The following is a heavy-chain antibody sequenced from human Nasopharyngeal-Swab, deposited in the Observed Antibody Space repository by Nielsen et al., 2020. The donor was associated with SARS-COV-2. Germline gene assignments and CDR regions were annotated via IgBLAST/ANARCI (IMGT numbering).Heavy chain of an antibody. J-gene: IGHJ4*02. CDR3: ARVLRYFDWLFSDY. Sequence: SETLSLTCTVSGGSISSGGYYWSWIRQHPGKGLEWIGYIYYSGSTYYNPSLKSRVTISVDTSKNQFSLKLSSVTAADTAVYYCARVLRYFDWLFSDYWGQGTLVTVSS. V-gene: IGHV4-31*03. CDR1: GGSISSGGYY. D-gene: IGHD3-9*01. CDR2: IYYSGST.